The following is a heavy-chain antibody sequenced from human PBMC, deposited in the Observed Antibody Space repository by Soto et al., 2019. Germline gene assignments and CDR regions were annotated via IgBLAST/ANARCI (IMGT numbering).Heavy chain of an antibody. J-gene: IGHJ4*02. V-gene: IGHV3-30-3*01. Sequence: AGGSLRLSCAASGFTFSSYAMHWVRQAPGKGLEWVAVISYDGSNKYYADSVKGRFTISRDNSKNTLYLQMNSLRAEDTAVYYCARGSAGYPYTYYFDYWGQGTLVTVSS. CDR3: ARGSAGYPYTYYFDY. CDR2: ISYDGSNK. D-gene: IGHD3-9*01. CDR1: GFTFSSYA.